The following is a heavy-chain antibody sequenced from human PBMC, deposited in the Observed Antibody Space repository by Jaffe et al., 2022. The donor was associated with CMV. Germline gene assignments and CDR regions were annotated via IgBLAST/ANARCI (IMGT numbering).Heavy chain of an antibody. J-gene: IGHJ4*02. CDR2: INHSGST. V-gene: IGHV4-34*01. Sequence: QVQLQQWGAGLLKPSETLSLTCAVYGGSFSGYYWSWIRQPPGKGLEWIGEINHSGSTNYNPSLKSRVTISVDTSKNQFSLKLSSVTAADTAVYYCARGLRIRTTLSCPQFDYWGQGTLVTVSS. D-gene: IGHD1-1*01. CDR1: GGSFSGYY. CDR3: ARGLRIRTTLSCPQFDY.